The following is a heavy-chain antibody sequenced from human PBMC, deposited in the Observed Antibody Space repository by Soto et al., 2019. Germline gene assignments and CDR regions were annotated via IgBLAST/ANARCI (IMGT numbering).Heavy chain of an antibody. CDR2: IYYSGST. V-gene: IGHV4-59*01. CDR1: GGSISSYY. D-gene: IGHD7-27*01. J-gene: IGHJ4*02. CDR3: ARALTGEYYFDY. Sequence: SETLSLTCTVSGGSISSYYWSWIRQPPGKGLEWIGYIYYSGSTNYNPSLKSRVTISVDTSKNQFSLKLSSVTAADTAVYYCARALTGEYYFDYWGQGTLVTVSS.